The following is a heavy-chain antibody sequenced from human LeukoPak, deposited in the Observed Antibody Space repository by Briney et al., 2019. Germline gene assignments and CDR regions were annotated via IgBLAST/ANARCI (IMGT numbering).Heavy chain of an antibody. CDR1: GYTFTSHD. CDR3: ARADYDSGGSTRKQIDF. J-gene: IGHJ4*02. CDR2: MNPNSGNT. D-gene: IGHD3-22*01. V-gene: IGHV1-8*01. Sequence: GASVKVSCKASGYTFTSHDINWVRQATGQGLEWMGWMNPNSGNTAYAQKFQGRVTMTRNTSISTAYMELSSLRSEDTAVYYCARADYDSGGSTRKQIDFWGQGTLVTVSS.